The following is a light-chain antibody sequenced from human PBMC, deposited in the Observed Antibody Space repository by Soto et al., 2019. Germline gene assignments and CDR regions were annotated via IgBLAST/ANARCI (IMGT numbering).Light chain of an antibody. CDR3: QQYGSSPRVYT. CDR1: QSVSSSY. Sequence: EIVLTQSPGTLSLSPGERATLSCRASQSVSSSYLAWYQQKPGQAPRLLIYGASGRATGIPDRFSGSGSGTDFTLTLSRLEPEDFAVYYCQQYGSSPRVYTFGQGTKLEIK. J-gene: IGKJ2*01. CDR2: GAS. V-gene: IGKV3-20*01.